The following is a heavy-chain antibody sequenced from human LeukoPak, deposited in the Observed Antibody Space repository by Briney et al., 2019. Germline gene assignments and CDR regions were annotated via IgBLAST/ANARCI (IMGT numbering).Heavy chain of an antibody. CDR1: GFTFSRYW. Sequence: PGGSLRLSCASSGFTFSRYWMTWVRQAPGKGLEWVANINQKGSEKYYVDSVKGRFTISRDNAKNSLYLQMNSLRAEDTAVYYCARDGVRYDFWSGSVDYWGRGTRVTVSS. J-gene: IGHJ4*02. D-gene: IGHD3-3*01. CDR2: INQKGSEK. V-gene: IGHV3-7*01. CDR3: ARDGVRYDFWSGSVDY.